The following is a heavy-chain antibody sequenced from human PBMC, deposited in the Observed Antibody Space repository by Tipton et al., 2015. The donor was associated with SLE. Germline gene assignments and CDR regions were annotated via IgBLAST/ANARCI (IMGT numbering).Heavy chain of an antibody. Sequence: TLSLTCTVSGGSISSSSYYWSWIRQPAGKGLEWIGRIYTSGSTNYNPSLKSRVTISVDTSKNQFSLKLSSVAAADTAVYYCARLFSPTPYGDYVYFDYWGQGTLVTVSS. D-gene: IGHD4-17*01. CDR1: GGSISSSSYY. V-gene: IGHV4-61*02. CDR3: ARLFSPTPYGDYVYFDY. CDR2: IYTSGST. J-gene: IGHJ4*02.